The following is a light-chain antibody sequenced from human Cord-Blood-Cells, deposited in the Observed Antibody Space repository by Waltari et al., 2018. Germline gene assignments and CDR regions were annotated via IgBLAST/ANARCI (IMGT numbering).Light chain of an antibody. J-gene: IGKJ1*01. CDR2: AAS. CDR3: QQRYSTPLT. V-gene: IGKV1-39*01. Sequence: DIPMTQSPSSLSASVGYRVTITCRASEDISSYLNWYQQKPGKAPTILIYAASSLQSGVPLRFRGSGSGTDFTLTIRSLQPEDFATYYCQQRYSTPLTVGQGTRVEIK. CDR1: EDISSY.